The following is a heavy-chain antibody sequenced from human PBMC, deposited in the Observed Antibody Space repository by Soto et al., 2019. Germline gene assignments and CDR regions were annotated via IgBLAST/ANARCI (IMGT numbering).Heavy chain of an antibody. V-gene: IGHV3-7*01. Sequence: EVQLVESGGGLVQPGGSLRLSCEASGFTFSRYWMTWVRQASGKGLEWVANINQDETQKYYVDSVKGRFTISRDNTKNSVHLQMNGLRAEDTALYYCARQKALDVWGQGTTVTVSS. J-gene: IGHJ6*02. CDR1: GFTFSRYW. CDR2: INQDETQK. CDR3: ARQKALDV.